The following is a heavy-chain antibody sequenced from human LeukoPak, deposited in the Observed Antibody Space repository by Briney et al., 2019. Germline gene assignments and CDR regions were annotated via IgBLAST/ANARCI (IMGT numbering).Heavy chain of an antibody. CDR3: ARALNSIVGATMGVY. CDR2: ISAYNGNT. V-gene: IGHV1-18*01. J-gene: IGHJ4*02. D-gene: IGHD1-26*01. CDR1: GYTFTSYG. Sequence: GASVKVSCKASGYTFTSYGISWVRQAPGQGLEWMGWISAYNGNTNYAQKLQGRVTMTTDTSTSTAYMELRSLRSDDTAVYYCARALNSIVGATMGVYWGQGTLVTVSS.